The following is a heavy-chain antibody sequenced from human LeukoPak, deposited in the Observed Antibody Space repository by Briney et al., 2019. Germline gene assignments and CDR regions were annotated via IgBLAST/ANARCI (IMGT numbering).Heavy chain of an antibody. CDR1: GYTFSNYD. V-gene: IGHV1-18*01. J-gene: IGHJ4*02. CDR3: ARDLDYYDNSGYY. D-gene: IGHD3-22*01. CDR2: ISAYNGNT. Sequence: ASVKVSCRASGYTFSNYDITWVRQAPGQGLEWMGWISAYNGNTNYAQKLRGRVTMTTDTSTNTAYMELRSLRSDDTAVYYCARDLDYYDNSGYYWGQGTLVTVSS.